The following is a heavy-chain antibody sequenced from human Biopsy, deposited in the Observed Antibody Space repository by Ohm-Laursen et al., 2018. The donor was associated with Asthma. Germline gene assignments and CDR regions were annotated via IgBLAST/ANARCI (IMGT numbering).Heavy chain of an antibody. CDR3: ARTYYDFLTGQVKDAFGI. CDR1: GYNFISFA. CDR2: INAGNGNT. Sequence: AASVKVSCKASGYNFISFAIHWVRQAPGQRLEWMGWINAGNGNTKYSQKFQGRVSITRDTSASTAYMELTSLRSEDTAAYYCARTYYDFLTGQVKDAFGIWGQGTMVTVSS. V-gene: IGHV1-3*01. J-gene: IGHJ3*02. D-gene: IGHD3-9*01.